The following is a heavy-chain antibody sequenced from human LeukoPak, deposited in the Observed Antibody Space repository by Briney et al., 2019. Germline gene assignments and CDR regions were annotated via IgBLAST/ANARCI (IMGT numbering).Heavy chain of an antibody. CDR2: INAGNGDT. Sequence: GASVKVSCKASGYTFTSYAMHWVRQAPGQRLEWMGWINAGNGDTKYSQKFQGRVTITRDTSASTAYMELSSLRSEDTAVYYCARGYGYGHSDLDYWGQGTLVTVSS. CDR1: GYTFTSYA. V-gene: IGHV1-3*01. J-gene: IGHJ4*02. D-gene: IGHD5-12*01. CDR3: ARGYGYGHSDLDY.